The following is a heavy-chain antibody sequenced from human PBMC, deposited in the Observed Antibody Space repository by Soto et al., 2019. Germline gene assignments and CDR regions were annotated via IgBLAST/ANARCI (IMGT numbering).Heavy chain of an antibody. CDR3: TTGPDILTGHHAPTEQFVDY. CDR1: GGSISSGGYY. V-gene: IGHV4-31*03. Sequence: SETLSLTCTVSGGSISSGGYYWSWIRQHPGKGLEWIGYIYYSGSTYYNPSLKSRVTISVDTSKNQFSLKLSSVTAADTAVYYCTTGPDILTGHHAPTEQFVDYWGQGTLVTVSS. CDR2: IYYSGST. J-gene: IGHJ4*02. D-gene: IGHD3-9*01.